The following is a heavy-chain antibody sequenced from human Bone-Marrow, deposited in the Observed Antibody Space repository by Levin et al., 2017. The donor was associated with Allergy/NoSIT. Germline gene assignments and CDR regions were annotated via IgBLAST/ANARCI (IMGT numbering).Heavy chain of an antibody. Sequence: GESLKISCAASGFTFSSYGMHWVRQAPGKGLEWVAVISYDGSNKYYADSVKGRFTISRDNSKNTLYLQMNSLRAEDTAVYYCAKVLRYFDWLLLRAIFDYWGQGTLVTVSS. D-gene: IGHD3-9*01. CDR2: ISYDGSNK. CDR3: AKVLRYFDWLLLRAIFDY. CDR1: GFTFSSYG. V-gene: IGHV3-30*18. J-gene: IGHJ4*02.